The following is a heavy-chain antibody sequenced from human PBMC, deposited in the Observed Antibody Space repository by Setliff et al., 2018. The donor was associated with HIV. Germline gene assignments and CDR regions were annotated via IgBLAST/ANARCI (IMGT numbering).Heavy chain of an antibody. V-gene: IGHV3-11*01. J-gene: IGHJ4*02. CDR1: GFTFSDFY. D-gene: IGHD6-13*01. CDR2: ISSLANVI. CDR3: TRGRPRQLVSTRPPYHFDY. Sequence: GGSLRLSCTASGFTFSDFYMSWVRQAPGKGLEWIAYISSLANVISYADSVKGRFTISRDNTKNSLYLQMSGLRAEDTAIYYCTRGRPRQLVSTRPPYHFDYWGQGTLVTVSS.